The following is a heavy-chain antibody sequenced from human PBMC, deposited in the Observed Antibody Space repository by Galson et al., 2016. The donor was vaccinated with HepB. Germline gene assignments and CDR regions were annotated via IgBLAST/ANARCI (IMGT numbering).Heavy chain of an antibody. CDR1: GYTFTGYF. V-gene: IGHV1-2*02. J-gene: IGHJ4*02. Sequence: SVKVSCKASGYTFTGYFMHWVRQAPGQGLEWMGWINPHSGGTEYARGFQGRVTMTRDTPISTAYMELRSLTSDDTAGYYCARSLCGGRCYSPRLDSWGQGTPVTVSS. D-gene: IGHD2-15*01. CDR2: INPHSGGT. CDR3: ARSLCGGRCYSPRLDS.